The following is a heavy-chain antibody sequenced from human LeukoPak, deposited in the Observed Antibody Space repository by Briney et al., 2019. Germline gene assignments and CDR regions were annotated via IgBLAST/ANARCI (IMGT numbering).Heavy chain of an antibody. CDR2: IRYDGSNK. D-gene: IGHD2-21*02. J-gene: IGHJ6*03. V-gene: IGHV3-30*02. Sequence: GGSLRLSCAASGFTFSSYGMHWVRQAPGKGLEWVAFIRYDGSNKYYADSVKGRFTISRDNSKNTLYLQMNSLRAEDTAVYYCARVVTQLGCGGDCYYYYYYYMDVWGKGTTVTVSS. CDR3: ARVVTQLGCGGDCYYYYYYYMDV. CDR1: GFTFSSYG.